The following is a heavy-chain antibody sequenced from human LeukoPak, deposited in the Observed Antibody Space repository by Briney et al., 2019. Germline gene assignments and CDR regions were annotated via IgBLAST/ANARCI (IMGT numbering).Heavy chain of an antibody. CDR2: ISYDGSNK. CDR3: AKTPWTMVRHGGGYFDY. V-gene: IGHV3-30*18. Sequence: GGSLRLSCAASGFTFSSYGMHWVRQAPGKGLGWVAVISYDGSNKNYADSVKGRFTISRDNSKNTLYLQMNSLRAEDTAVYYCAKTPWTMVRHGGGYFDYWGQGALVTVSS. D-gene: IGHD3-10*01. CDR1: GFTFSSYG. J-gene: IGHJ4*02.